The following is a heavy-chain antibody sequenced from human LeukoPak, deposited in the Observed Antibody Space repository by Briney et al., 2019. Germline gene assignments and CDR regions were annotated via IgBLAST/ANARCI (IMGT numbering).Heavy chain of an antibody. CDR3: TTDTWYSAGH. CDR1: GFIFSGSW. Sequence: GGSLRLSCTASGFIFSGSWMAWIRQTPGKGLEWVAIIKKDGSEKYYVDSMKGRFTISRDNAKNSLFLQMNSLRAEDTAIYYCTTDTWYSAGHWGQGTLVTVSS. V-gene: IGHV3-7*03. D-gene: IGHD2-15*01. J-gene: IGHJ4*02. CDR2: IKKDGSEK.